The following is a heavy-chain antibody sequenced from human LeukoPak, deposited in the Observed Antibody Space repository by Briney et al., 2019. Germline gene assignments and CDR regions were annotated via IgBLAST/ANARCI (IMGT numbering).Heavy chain of an antibody. CDR2: INHSGTT. J-gene: IGHJ4*02. V-gene: IGHV4-34*01. D-gene: IGHD3-16*01. Sequence: PSETLSLTCVVYGGSFSDNYWTWIRQPPGKGPEWLGEINHSGTTSYNPSLQSRVTVSVDTSKNTFSLKLSSVTAADTAVYYCARRRRHEFTYGYVFYFDYWGQGTLVTVSS. CDR3: ARRRRHEFTYGYVFYFDY. CDR1: GGSFSDNY.